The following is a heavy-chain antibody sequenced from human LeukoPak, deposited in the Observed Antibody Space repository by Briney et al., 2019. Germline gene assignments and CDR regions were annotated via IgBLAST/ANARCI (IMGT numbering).Heavy chain of an antibody. CDR1: GFTFSSYG. CDR3: ARDRYNWNGDFDY. CDR2: IWYDGSNK. D-gene: IGHD1-20*01. Sequence: PGGSLRLSCAASGFTFSSYGMHWVRQAPGKGLEWVAVIWYDGSNKYYADSVKGRFTISRDKSKNTLYLQMNSLRAEDTAVYYCARDRYNWNGDFDYWGQGTLVTVSS. V-gene: IGHV3-33*01. J-gene: IGHJ4*02.